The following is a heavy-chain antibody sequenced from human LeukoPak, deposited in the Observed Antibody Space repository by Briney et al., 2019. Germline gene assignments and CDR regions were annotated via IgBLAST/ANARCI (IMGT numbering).Heavy chain of an antibody. V-gene: IGHV3-23*01. Sequence: PGGSLRLSCAASGLTFSDYSMTWVRQAPGKGLFWVSGISAGGGSTYYADSVKGRFTISRDNSRNTLYLQMNSLRAEDTVVYYCAKDAAGPEYWGQGTLVTVSS. J-gene: IGHJ4*02. D-gene: IGHD6-13*01. CDR1: GLTFSDYS. CDR3: AKDAAGPEY. CDR2: ISAGGGST.